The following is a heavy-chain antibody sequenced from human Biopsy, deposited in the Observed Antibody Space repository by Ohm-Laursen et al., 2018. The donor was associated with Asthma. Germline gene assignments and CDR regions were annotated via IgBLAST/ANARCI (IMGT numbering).Heavy chain of an antibody. CDR1: GFAFDSYA. CDR3: VKDTYEDSGGYYTFEV. CDR2: IRPNNRGV. Sequence: GSLRPSCAASGFAFDSYAMSWARQAPGKGLAWVSTIRPNNRGVDYVPSVRGRFTMSRDNSKNTLYLHMSSLRAEDTAVYYCVKDTYEDSGGYYTFEVWGQGTMVTVSS. J-gene: IGHJ3*01. V-gene: IGHV3-23*01. D-gene: IGHD5-18*01.